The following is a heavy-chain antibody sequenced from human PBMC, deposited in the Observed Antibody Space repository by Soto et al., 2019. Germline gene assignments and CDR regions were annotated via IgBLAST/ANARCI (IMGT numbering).Heavy chain of an antibody. CDR1: GFTFSSYA. CDR3: AKDPYYYDSSGYYYLRLFDY. J-gene: IGHJ4*02. D-gene: IGHD3-22*01. Sequence: EVQLLESGGGLVQPGGSLRLSCAASGFTFSSYAMSWVRQAPGKGLEWVSAISGSGGSTYYADSVKGRFTISRDNSKNTLYLQMNSLRAEDTAVYYCAKDPYYYDSSGYYYLRLFDYWGQGTLVTVSS. V-gene: IGHV3-23*01. CDR2: ISGSGGST.